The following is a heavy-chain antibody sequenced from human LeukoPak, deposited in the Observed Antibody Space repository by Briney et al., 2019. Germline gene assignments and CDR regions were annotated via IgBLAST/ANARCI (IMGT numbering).Heavy chain of an antibody. CDR2: IWYDGSNK. J-gene: IGHJ2*01. Sequence: GGSPRLSCAASGFTFSSYGMHWVRQAPGKGLEWVAVIWYDGSNKYYADSVKGRFTISRDNSKNTLYLQMNSLRAEDTAVYYCATTYYYDSSGYYDWYFDLWGRGTLVTVSS. CDR3: ATTYYYDSSGYYDWYFDL. D-gene: IGHD3-22*01. V-gene: IGHV3-33*01. CDR1: GFTFSSYG.